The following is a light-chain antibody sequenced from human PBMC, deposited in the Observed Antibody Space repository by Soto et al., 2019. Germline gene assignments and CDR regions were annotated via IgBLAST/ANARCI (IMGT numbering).Light chain of an antibody. V-gene: IGKV1-39*01. Sequence: DIQMTQSPSSLSASVGDRVTITCRASQRISNYLNWYQQKPGKAPKLLIYAASSLQGGVPSRFSGSGSGTDFTLTISSLQPEDFATYYCQQSYTTPPTFGQGTKLEIK. J-gene: IGKJ2*01. CDR2: AAS. CDR1: QRISNY. CDR3: QQSYTTPPT.